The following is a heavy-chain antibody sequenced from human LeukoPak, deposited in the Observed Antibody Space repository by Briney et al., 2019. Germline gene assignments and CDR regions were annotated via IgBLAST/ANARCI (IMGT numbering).Heavy chain of an antibody. J-gene: IGHJ1*01. V-gene: IGHV1-18*01. CDR2: ISAYNGNT. Sequence: APVKVSCKASGYTFTSYGISWVRQAPGQGLEWMGWISAYNGNTNYAQRFQGRVTMTTDTSTSTAYMELRSLTSDDTAVYYCARDKAVTTELTQYFHHWGQGTLVTVSS. CDR1: GYTFTSYG. CDR3: ARDKAVTTELTQYFHH. D-gene: IGHD4-11*01.